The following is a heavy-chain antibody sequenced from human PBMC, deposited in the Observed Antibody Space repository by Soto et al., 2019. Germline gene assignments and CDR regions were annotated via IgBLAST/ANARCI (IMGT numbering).Heavy chain of an antibody. V-gene: IGHV3-48*01. Sequence: GGSLRLSCAASGFTFSSYSMNWVRQAPGKGLEWVSYISSSSSTIYYADSVKGRFTISRDNAKNSLYLQMNSLRAEDTAVYYCARDYDFWSGYYTVDWGQGTLVTVSS. J-gene: IGHJ4*02. CDR2: ISSSSSTI. CDR1: GFTFSSYS. D-gene: IGHD3-3*01. CDR3: ARDYDFWSGYYTVD.